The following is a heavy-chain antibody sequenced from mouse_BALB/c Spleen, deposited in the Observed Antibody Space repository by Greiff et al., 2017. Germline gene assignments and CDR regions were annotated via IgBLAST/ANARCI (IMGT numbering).Heavy chain of an antibody. D-gene: IGHD1-2*01. CDR2: INPYNDGT. V-gene: IGHV1-14*01. CDR3: ARGGLLRLRQDYAMDY. CDR1: GYTFTSYV. J-gene: IGHJ4*01. Sequence: EVQLVESGPELVKPGASVKMSCKASGYTFTSYVMHWVKQKPGQGLEWIGYINPYNDGTKYNEKFKGKATLTSDKSSSTAYMELSSLTSEDSAVYYCARGGLLRLRQDYAMDYWGQGTSVTVSS.